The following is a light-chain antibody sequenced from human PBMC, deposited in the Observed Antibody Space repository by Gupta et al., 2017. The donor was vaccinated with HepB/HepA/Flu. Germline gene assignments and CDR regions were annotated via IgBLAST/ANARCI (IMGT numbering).Light chain of an antibody. V-gene: IGLV1-51*02. CDR2: ENN. J-gene: IGLJ3*02. CDR3: GTWDSRLSIWV. Sequence: QSVLTQPPSVSAAPGQKVTISCSGSSSNIGKKYVSWYQQLPGTAPKLLIYENNKRPSGIPDRFSGSKSGTSATLGITGLQTGDEADYYCGTWDSRLSIWVFGGGTKVTVL. CDR1: SSNIGKKY.